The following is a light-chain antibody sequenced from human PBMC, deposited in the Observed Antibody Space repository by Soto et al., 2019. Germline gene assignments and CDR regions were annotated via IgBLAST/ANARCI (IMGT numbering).Light chain of an antibody. CDR2: ANI. Sequence: QSALTQSPSVSGAPWQRVTISCTGSSSNIGAGYDVHWYQQLPGTAPKLLIFANINRPSGVPDRFSGSKSGTSASLAITELRAEDEADYYCQSYDSSLSGYVFGAGPKVTVL. CDR3: QSYDSSLSGYV. J-gene: IGLJ1*01. V-gene: IGLV1-40*01. CDR1: SSNIGAGYD.